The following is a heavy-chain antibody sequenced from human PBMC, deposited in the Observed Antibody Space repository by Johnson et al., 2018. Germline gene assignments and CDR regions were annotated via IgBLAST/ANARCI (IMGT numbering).Heavy chain of an antibody. CDR3: TKVGLLPNPQNDFYYYYMDV. CDR1: GFTVSSNY. J-gene: IGHJ6*03. CDR2: IKSKTDGGTT. D-gene: IGHD2-15*01. V-gene: IGHV3-15*01. Sequence: VQLVESGGGLIQPGGSLRLSCAASGFTVSSNYMSWVRQAPGKGLEWVGRIKSKTDGGTTDYAAPVKGRFTISRDDSKNTLYLQMNSLKTEDTAVYYCTKVGLLPNPQNDFYYYYMDVWGKGTTVTVSS.